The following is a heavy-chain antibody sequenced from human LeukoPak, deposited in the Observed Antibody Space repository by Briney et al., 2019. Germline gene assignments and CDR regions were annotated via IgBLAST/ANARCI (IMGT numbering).Heavy chain of an antibody. CDR2: ISSRSSAI. Sequence: PGGSLRLSCAASGFTFSNYNMNWVRQAPGKGLEWVSYISSRSSAIYYADSVKGRFTTSRDNAENSLSLQMNSLRDEDTAVYLCASNHGSGWYVGEYWGQGILVTVSS. V-gene: IGHV3-48*02. D-gene: IGHD6-19*01. CDR1: GFTFSNYN. J-gene: IGHJ4*02. CDR3: ASNHGSGWYVGEY.